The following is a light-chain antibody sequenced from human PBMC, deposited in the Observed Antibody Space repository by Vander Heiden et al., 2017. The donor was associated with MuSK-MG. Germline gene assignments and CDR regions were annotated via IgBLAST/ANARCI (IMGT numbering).Light chain of an antibody. Sequence: EIVLTQSPPTLSLSPGERATLPCRASQSVSSYFAACHQKPGGHPRILIYDASTRAAAVPASFSSGGSWTTVTLTISSLVHAEVAVYYCQQRSDWPTYTFGQGTKVEIK. V-gene: IGKV3-11*01. J-gene: IGKJ2*01. CDR3: QQRSDWPTYT. CDR1: QSVSSY. CDR2: DAS.